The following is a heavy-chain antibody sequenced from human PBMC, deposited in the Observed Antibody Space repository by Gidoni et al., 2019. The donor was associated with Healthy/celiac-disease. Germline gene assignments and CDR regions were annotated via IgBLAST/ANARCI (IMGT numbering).Heavy chain of an antibody. Sequence: EVQLVESGGGLVKPGGSLRLSCAASGFTFSTAWMNWFRPAPGKGLEWVGRIKSKTDGGTTDYDEPVKGRFTISRDDKKNTQYRKMNSLKTEDTAVYYWTTDVYDSSGWLDAFDIWGQGTMVTVS. CDR1: GFTFSTAW. V-gene: IGHV3-15*07. D-gene: IGHD3-22*01. CDR2: IKSKTDGGTT. CDR3: TTDVYDSSGWLDAFDI. J-gene: IGHJ3*02.